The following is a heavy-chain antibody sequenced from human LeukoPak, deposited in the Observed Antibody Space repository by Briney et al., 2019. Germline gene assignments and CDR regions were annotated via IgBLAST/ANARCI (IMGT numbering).Heavy chain of an antibody. CDR2: TYYMSKRYN. J-gene: IGHJ3*02. CDR3: VRVVVVVAGINAFDI. CDR1: VDSVSSNSAA. Sequence: SQTLSHTRVISVDSVSSNSAAWHWTRQSPSSGLEWLGRTYYMSKRYNDYAGSVKSRITMNPHKSQNQFSLQLNAVTPQDTALFYCVRVVVVVAGINAFDIWGRGTMVTVPS. V-gene: IGHV6-1*01. D-gene: IGHD6-19*01.